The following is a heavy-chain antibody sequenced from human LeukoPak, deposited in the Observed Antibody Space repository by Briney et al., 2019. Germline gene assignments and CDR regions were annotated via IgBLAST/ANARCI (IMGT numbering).Heavy chain of an antibody. CDR3: GNRGSSSGYYDF. D-gene: IGHD3-22*01. CDR1: GFTFSSSA. J-gene: IGHJ4*02. CDR2: ISGTGGST. V-gene: IGHV3-23*01. Sequence: GRSLRLSCAASGFTFSSSAMTWVRQAPGKGLEWVSGISGTGGSTYYADSVKGRFTISRDNSKNALYLQMNSLTAEDTAVYYCGNRGSSSGYYDFWGQGTLVTVSS.